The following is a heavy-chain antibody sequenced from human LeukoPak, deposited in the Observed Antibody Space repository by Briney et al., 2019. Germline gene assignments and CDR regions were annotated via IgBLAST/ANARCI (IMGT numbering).Heavy chain of an antibody. V-gene: IGHV3-21*01. CDR1: GFTFSSYS. J-gene: IGHJ4*02. CDR3: ARYYESSGSHFDY. CDR2: ISSSSSYI. D-gene: IGHD3-22*01. Sequence: GGSLRLSCAASGFTFSSYSMNWVRQAPGKGLEWVSSISSSSSYIYYADSVKGRFTISRDNAKNSLYLQMNSLRAEDTAVYYCARYYESSGSHFDYWGQGTLVTVSS.